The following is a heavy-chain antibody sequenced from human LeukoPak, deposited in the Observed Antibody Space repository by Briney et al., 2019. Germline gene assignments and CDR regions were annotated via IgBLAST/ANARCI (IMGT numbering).Heavy chain of an antibody. CDR1: GGSIRSFY. D-gene: IGHD6-6*01. CDR2: IYTSGTT. J-gene: IGHJ4*02. Sequence: AETLSLTCTVSGGSIRSFYWSWVGQPAGKGLEWIGRIYTSGTTSYNPSVKSQVTMSVDTSKNQISLNLSSLTAADTAVYYCARGGEWSSSPLDHWGQGTLVTVSS. V-gene: IGHV4-4*07. CDR3: ARGGEWSSSPLDH.